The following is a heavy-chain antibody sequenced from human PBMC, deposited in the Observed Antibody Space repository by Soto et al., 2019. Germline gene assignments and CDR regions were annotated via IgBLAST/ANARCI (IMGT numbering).Heavy chain of an antibody. V-gene: IGHV4-30-4*01. CDR3: VAYYDSSGYYYDDAFDI. CDR2: IYYSGST. J-gene: IGHJ3*02. Sequence: QVQLQESGPGLVKPSQSLSLTCTVSGGSISSGDYYWSWIRQPPGKGLEWIGYIYYSGSTYYNPSLKSRVTLSVDTSKNQFSLKLSSVTVADTAVYYCVAYYDSSGYYYDDAFDIWGQGTMVTVSS. D-gene: IGHD3-22*01. CDR1: GGSISSGDYY.